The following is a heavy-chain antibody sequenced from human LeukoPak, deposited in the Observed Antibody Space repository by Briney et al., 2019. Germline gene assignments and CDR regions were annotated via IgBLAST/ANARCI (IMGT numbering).Heavy chain of an antibody. V-gene: IGHV4-59*01. CDR3: ARGLENSHYYATWGAPPFDP. Sequence: SETLSLTCTVSGASINFYYWGWIRQLPGQGLEWIGYIHYTGATHYNPSLKTRVNISLDTSKRQFSLKVSSVTAADTAIYYCARGLENSHYYATWGAPPFDPWGQGTLVTVSS. CDR1: GASINFYY. J-gene: IGHJ5*02. CDR2: IHYTGAT. D-gene: IGHD7-27*01.